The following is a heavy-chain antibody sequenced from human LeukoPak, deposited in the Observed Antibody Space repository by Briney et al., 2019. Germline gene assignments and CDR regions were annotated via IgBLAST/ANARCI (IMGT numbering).Heavy chain of an antibody. D-gene: IGHD5-18*01. J-gene: IGHJ4*02. CDR2: IKQDGSEK. Sequence: PGGSLRLSCVASGCTFSSHWMSWVREAPGKGLEWVANIKQDGSEKKYVDSVKGRLTISRDNAKNSLYLQMNSLRVEDTAVYYCVRDSLVGYGHRYFGCWGQGNLVTVSS. CDR1: GCTFSSHW. CDR3: VRDSLVGYGHRYFGC. V-gene: IGHV3-7*01.